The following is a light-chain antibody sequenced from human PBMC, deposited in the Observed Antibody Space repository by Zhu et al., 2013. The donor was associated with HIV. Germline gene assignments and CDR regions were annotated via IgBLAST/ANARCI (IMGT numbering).Light chain of an antibody. CDR1: QTANTY. CDR2: DTS. CDR3: QQXRXSPSLT. Sequence: DIMLTQFPATLSVSPGERATLSCRASQTANTYLAWYQQKPGQAPRLLIYDTSSRATGIPDRFSGSGSGTDFTLSISRVEPEDFAMYYCQQXRXSPSLTFG. V-gene: IGKV3-20*01. J-gene: IGKJ1*01.